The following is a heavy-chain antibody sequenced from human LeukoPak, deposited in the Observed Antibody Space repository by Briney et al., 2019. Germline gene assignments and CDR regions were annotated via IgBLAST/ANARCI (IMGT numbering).Heavy chain of an antibody. CDR2: ISGSGGST. CDR3: AKDALRLGELSLIDY. Sequence: PGGSLRLSCAASGFTFSSYAMSWVRQAPGKGLEWVSAISGSGGSTYYADSVKGRFIISRDNSKNTLYLRMNSLRAEDTAVYYCAKDALRLGELSLIDYWGQGTLVTVSS. J-gene: IGHJ4*02. CDR1: GFTFSSYA. D-gene: IGHD3-16*02. V-gene: IGHV3-23*01.